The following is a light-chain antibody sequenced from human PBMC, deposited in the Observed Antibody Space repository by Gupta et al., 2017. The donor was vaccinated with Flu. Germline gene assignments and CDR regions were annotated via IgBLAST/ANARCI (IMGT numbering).Light chain of an antibody. Sequence: IEMTQSTPSLTVTPGEPASIPCRSSQTLLQTNGNHYLDWFLQKPGQSPQLLICWGSNRPPGVSDRFSSSGSGTDFTLKISIVEAEDAVTYYCMHAAHTRTFGQGTKVEIK. J-gene: IGKJ1*01. V-gene: IGKV2-28*01. CDR1: QTLLQTNGNHY. CDR3: MHAAHTRT. CDR2: WGS.